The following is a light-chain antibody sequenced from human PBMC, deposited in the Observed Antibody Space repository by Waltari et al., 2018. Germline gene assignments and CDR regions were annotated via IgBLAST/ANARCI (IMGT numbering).Light chain of an antibody. Sequence: QSVVTQPASVSGSPGQPISISCTGTSNDIGANDYVSWYQQHPGRAPQLVIYDVSVRPSGVSIRFSGSKSGNTASLTISGLQAEDEALYYCSSYTLTNPVVFGGGTKLTVL. CDR2: DVS. CDR3: SSYTLTNPVV. V-gene: IGLV2-14*03. J-gene: IGLJ2*01. CDR1: SNDIGANDY.